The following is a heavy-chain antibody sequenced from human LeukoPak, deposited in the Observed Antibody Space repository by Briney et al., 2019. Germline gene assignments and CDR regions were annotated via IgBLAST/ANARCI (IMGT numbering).Heavy chain of an antibody. CDR3: VRSPSSGYYYTQEHYFDY. J-gene: IGHJ4*02. D-gene: IGHD3-22*01. Sequence: ASVKVSCKASGYTFTSYYMHWVRQAPGQGLEWMGIINPSGGSTSYAQKFQGRVTMTRDASTSTVYMELSSLRSEDTAVYYCVRSPSSGYYYTQEHYFDYWGQGTLVTVSS. CDR1: GYTFTSYY. CDR2: INPSGGST. V-gene: IGHV1-46*03.